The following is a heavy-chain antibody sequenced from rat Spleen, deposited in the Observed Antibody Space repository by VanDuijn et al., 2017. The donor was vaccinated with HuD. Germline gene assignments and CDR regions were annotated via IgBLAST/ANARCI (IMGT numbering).Heavy chain of an antibody. V-gene: IGHV5-20*01. D-gene: IGHD1-2*01. J-gene: IGHJ3*01. CDR1: GFTFSNFD. Sequence: EVQLVESGGGLVQPGRSLKLSCAASGFTFSNFDMAWVRQAPTKGLEWVATISSDGGRNFYRDSVKGRFTISRANTKSPLYLQMDSLRSEDTATYYCATGLFPRAAIFAYWGQGTLVTVSS. CDR2: ISSDGGRN. CDR3: ATGLFPRAAIFAY.